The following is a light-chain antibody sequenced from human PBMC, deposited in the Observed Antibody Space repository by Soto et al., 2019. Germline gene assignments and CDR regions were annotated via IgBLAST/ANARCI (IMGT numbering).Light chain of an antibody. CDR3: CSYGGSYTYV. V-gene: IGLV2-23*02. J-gene: IGLJ1*01. CDR2: EVT. Sequence: QSALTQPASVSGSPGQSITISCTGTSNDVGAYSLVSWYQQHPGKAPKLVIYEVTERPSGVSDRFSGSKSGDTASLTISGLQTEDDADYYCCSYGGSYTYVFGSGTKVTVL. CDR1: SNDVGAYSL.